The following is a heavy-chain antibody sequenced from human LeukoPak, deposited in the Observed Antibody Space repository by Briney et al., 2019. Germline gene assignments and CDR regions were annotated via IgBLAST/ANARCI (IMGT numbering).Heavy chain of an antibody. Sequence: SGGSLRLSCAASGFTFSDYAMSWVRQAPGKGLEWVSTISGSGDSTYYTDSLRGRFTASRDNSQNTLSLQMNSLRADDTAAYYCAKGSCSTTSCYVDYWGQGTLVTVSS. V-gene: IGHV3-23*01. CDR2: ISGSGDST. CDR3: AKGSCSTTSCYVDY. J-gene: IGHJ4*02. CDR1: GFTFSDYA. D-gene: IGHD2-2*01.